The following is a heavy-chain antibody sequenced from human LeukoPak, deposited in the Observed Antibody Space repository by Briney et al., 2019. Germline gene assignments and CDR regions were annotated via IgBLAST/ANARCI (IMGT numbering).Heavy chain of an antibody. CDR2: IYYSGST. CDR1: GGSISSYY. D-gene: IGHD1-26*01. J-gene: IGHJ4*02. V-gene: IGHV4-59*01. Sequence: PSETLSLTCTVSGGSISSYYWSWIRQPPGKGLEWIGYIYYSGSTHYNPSLKSRVTISVDTSKNQFSLKLSSVTASDTAVYYCARRFSGSYSILFDYWGQGTLVTVSS. CDR3: ARRFSGSYSILFDY.